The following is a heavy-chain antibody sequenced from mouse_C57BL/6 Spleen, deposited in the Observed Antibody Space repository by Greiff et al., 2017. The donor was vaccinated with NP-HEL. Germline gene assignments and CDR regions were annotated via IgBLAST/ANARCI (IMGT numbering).Heavy chain of an antibody. CDR2: IDPETGGT. Sequence: VQLQQSGAELVRPGASVTLSCKASGYTFTDYEMHWVKQTPVHGLEWIGAIDPETGGTAYNQKFKGKAILTADKSSSTAYMELPSLTSEDSAVYYCTRYYYGSNYAMDYWGQGTSVTVSS. CDR1: GYTFTDYE. CDR3: TRYYYGSNYAMDY. D-gene: IGHD1-1*01. J-gene: IGHJ4*01. V-gene: IGHV1-15*01.